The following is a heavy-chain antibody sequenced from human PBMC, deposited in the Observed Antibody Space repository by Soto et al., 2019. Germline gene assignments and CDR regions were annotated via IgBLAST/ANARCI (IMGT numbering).Heavy chain of an antibody. D-gene: IGHD6-6*01. CDR2: IYYSGRT. Sequence: QVQLQESGPGLVKPSQTLSLTCTVSGGSIDNYEYYWTWIRQPPGKGLEWVGYIYYSGRTNYNPSLNSRLTISLDTSNNQFSLRLTSVSAADTAMYYCARDRSNSPDYFDFWGQGTLVTVSS. CDR1: GGSIDNYEYY. J-gene: IGHJ4*02. CDR3: ARDRSNSPDYFDF. V-gene: IGHV4-30-4*01.